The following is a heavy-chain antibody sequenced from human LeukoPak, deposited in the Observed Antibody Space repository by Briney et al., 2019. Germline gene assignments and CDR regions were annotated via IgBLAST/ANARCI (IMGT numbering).Heavy chain of an antibody. Sequence: SETLSLTCAVYGGSFSGYYWSWIRQPPGKGLEWIGEINHSGSTNYNPSLKSRVTISVDASKNQLSLKLSSVTAADTAVYYCARTKYHFDYWGQGTLVTVSS. CDR2: INHSGST. CDR3: ARTKYHFDY. V-gene: IGHV4-34*01. D-gene: IGHD2-2*02. J-gene: IGHJ4*02. CDR1: GGSFSGYY.